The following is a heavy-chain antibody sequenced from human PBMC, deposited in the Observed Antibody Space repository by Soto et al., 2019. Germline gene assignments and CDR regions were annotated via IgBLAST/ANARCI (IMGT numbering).Heavy chain of an antibody. D-gene: IGHD6-13*01. CDR2: ISYDGSNK. J-gene: IGHJ6*02. V-gene: IGHV3-30*18. CDR3: AKDRAAAREGEANHGMDV. CDR1: GFTFSSYG. Sequence: QVQLVESGGGVVQPGRSLRLSCAASGFTFSSYGMHWVRQAPGKGLEWVAVISYDGSNKYYADSVKGRFTISRDNSKNTLYLQMNGLRAEDTAVYYCAKDRAAAREGEANHGMDVWGQGTTVTVSS.